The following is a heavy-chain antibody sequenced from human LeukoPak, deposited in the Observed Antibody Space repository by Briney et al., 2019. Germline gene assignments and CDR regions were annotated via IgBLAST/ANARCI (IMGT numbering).Heavy chain of an antibody. CDR3: TRDSSYGDYSTAFDY. V-gene: IGHV3-23*01. D-gene: IGHD4-17*01. J-gene: IGHJ4*02. CDR2: SGSTT. Sequence: GGSLRLSCAASGFIFSNYAMTWVRQAPGKGLEWVSSSGSTTDYSDSVKGRFTISKDNSKNTLYLQMNSLRADDTAVYYCTRDSSYGDYSTAFDYWGQGALVTVSS. CDR1: GFIFSNYA.